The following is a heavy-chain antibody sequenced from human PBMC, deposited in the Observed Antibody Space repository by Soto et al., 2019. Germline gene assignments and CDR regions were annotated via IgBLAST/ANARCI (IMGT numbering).Heavy chain of an antibody. D-gene: IGHD6-25*01. V-gene: IGHV3-30*18. CDR1: GFTFSSYG. CDR2: ISYDGSNK. J-gene: IGHJ6*02. Sequence: QVQLVESGGGVVQPGRSLRLSCAASGFTFSSYGMHWVRQAPGKGLEWVAVISYDGSNKYYADSVKGRFTISRDNSKNTLYLQMNSLRAEDTAVYYCAKDLGSDYYYDGMDVLGQGTTVTVSS. CDR3: AKDLGSDYYYDGMDV.